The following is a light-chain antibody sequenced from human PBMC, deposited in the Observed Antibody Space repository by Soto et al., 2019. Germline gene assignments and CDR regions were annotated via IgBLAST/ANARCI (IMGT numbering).Light chain of an antibody. CDR1: QSVSSH. Sequence: VLTQSPATLSVSPGESATLSCRASQSVSSHLAWYQQKPGQAPRLLIYGASTRATGSPPRFSGSGSGTEFTLTISSLQSEDFAVYYCQPYITGPWTFGQGTKVEIK. V-gene: IGKV3-15*01. J-gene: IGKJ1*01. CDR3: QPYITGPWT. CDR2: GAS.